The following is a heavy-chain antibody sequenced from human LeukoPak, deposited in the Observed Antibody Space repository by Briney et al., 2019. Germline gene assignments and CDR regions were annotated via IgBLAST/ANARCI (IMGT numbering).Heavy chain of an antibody. Sequence: GGSLRLSCAASGFTFSSYAMSWVRQAPGKGLEWVSAISGSGGSTYYADSVKGRFTISRDNSKNTLYLQMNSLRAEDTAVYYCAKSPRYCSSTSCYEVYWGQGTLVTVSS. D-gene: IGHD2-2*01. J-gene: IGHJ4*02. CDR3: AKSPRYCSSTSCYEVY. CDR2: ISGSGGST. V-gene: IGHV3-23*01. CDR1: GFTFSSYA.